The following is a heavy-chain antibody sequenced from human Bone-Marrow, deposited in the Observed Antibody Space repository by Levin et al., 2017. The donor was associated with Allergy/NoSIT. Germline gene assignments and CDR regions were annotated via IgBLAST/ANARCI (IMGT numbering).Heavy chain of an antibody. CDR2: IYYSGST. CDR1: GGSINSGGYY. J-gene: IGHJ5*02. CDR3: ARDPEGANWFDP. V-gene: IGHV4-31*03. Sequence: KPSETLSLTCTVSGGSINSGGYYWSWIRQHPGKGLEWIGYIYYSGSTYYNPSLKSRVTMSVDTSKNQFSLNLSSVSAADTAVYFCARDPEGANWFDPWGQGTLVTVSS.